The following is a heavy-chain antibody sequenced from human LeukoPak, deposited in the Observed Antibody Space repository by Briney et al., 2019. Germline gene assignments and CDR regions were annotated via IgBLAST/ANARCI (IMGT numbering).Heavy chain of an antibody. V-gene: IGHV1-69*05. CDR3: ARGWYYDSSGLRY. D-gene: IGHD3-22*01. CDR2: IIPIFGTA. Sequence: ASVKVSCKASGYTFTRYDINWVRQATGQGLEWMGGIIPIFGTANYAQKFQGRVTITTDESTSTAYMELSSLRSEDTAVYYCARGWYYDSSGLRYWGQGTLVTVSS. J-gene: IGHJ4*02. CDR1: GYTFTRYD.